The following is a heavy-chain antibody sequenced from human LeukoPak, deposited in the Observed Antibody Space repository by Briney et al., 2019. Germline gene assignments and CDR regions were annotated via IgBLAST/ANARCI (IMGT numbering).Heavy chain of an antibody. CDR2: INSDGRTT. V-gene: IGHV3-74*01. CDR1: GFTFSGYW. J-gene: IGHJ6*02. CDR3: VRETTVITLYGMDV. D-gene: IGHD4-17*01. Sequence: PGGSLRLSCAASGFTFSGYWMHWVRQAPGKGLVWVSRINSDGRTTDYADSVKGRFTISRDNAKNTLHLQMNSLRAEDTAVYYCVRETTVITLYGMDVWGQGTTVTVSS.